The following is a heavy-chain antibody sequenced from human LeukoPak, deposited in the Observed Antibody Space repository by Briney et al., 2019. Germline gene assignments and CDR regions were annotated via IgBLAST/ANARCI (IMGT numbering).Heavy chain of an antibody. CDR3: AKGGLAAKDAFDI. J-gene: IGHJ3*02. Sequence: SETLSLTCAVYGGSFSGYYWSWIRQPPGKGLEWIGEINHSGSTNYNPSLKSRVTISVDTSKNQFSLRLSSVTAADTAVYYCAKGGLAAKDAFDIWGQGTMVTVSS. D-gene: IGHD6-19*01. CDR2: INHSGST. CDR1: GGSFSGYY. V-gene: IGHV4-34*01.